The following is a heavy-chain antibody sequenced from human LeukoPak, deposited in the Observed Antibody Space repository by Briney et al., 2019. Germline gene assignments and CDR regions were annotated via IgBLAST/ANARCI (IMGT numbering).Heavy chain of an antibody. CDR1: GGSISNAGYY. Sequence: SETLSLTCTVSGGSISNAGYYWNWIHQHPEKGLEWIGYIYYSGSTYSNPSLKSRVAISLDTSKNQFSLKLSSVTAADTALYYCAREIAASGTNWFDPWGQGTLVTVSS. J-gene: IGHJ5*02. CDR3: AREIAASGTNWFDP. CDR2: IYYSGST. D-gene: IGHD6-13*01. V-gene: IGHV4-31*03.